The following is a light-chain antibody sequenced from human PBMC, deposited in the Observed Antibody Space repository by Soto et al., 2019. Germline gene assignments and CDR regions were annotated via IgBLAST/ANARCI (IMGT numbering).Light chain of an antibody. J-gene: IGLJ3*02. CDR1: VLPKKY. Sequence: SYELTQPPSVSVSPGQTARITCSGDVLPKKYASWYQQKSGQAPVLVMFEDRKRPSGIPERFSGSSSGTTVTLTISGAQLDDEADYFCYSTDSSNHGVFGGGTKLTVL. CDR2: EDR. V-gene: IGLV3-10*01. CDR3: YSTDSSNHGV.